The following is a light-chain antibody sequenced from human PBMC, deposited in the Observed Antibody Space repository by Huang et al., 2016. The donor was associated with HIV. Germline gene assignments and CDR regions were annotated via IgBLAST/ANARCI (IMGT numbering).Light chain of an antibody. Sequence: EIVMTQSPATLSLSPGERATLSCRASQIVNSKLAWYQQKPGQAPRLLIYGASTRATGGRGRFSGSGSGTEFTLTISSLQSEDCAVYYCQQYSKWPPNTFGQGTKLESK. V-gene: IGKV3-15*01. CDR1: QIVNSK. CDR2: GAS. J-gene: IGKJ2*01. CDR3: QQYSKWPPNT.